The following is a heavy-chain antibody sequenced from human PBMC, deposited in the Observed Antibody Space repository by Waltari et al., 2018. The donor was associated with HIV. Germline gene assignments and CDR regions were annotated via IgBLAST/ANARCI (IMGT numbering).Heavy chain of an antibody. Sequence: EVQLVESGGGLVQPGGSLSLSCAASGFTFSSYWMSWVRQAPGKGLEGVANIKQDGGEKYYVDSVKGRFAISRDNAQNSLYLQMNNLRAEDTAVYFCATSRTFDYWGQGTLVTVSS. D-gene: IGHD2-2*01. CDR1: GFTFSSYW. V-gene: IGHV3-7*01. CDR3: ATSRTFDY. CDR2: IKQDGGEK. J-gene: IGHJ4*02.